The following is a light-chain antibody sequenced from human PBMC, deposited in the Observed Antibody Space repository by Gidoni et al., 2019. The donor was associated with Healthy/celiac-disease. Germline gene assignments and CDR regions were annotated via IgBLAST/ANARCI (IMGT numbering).Light chain of an antibody. CDR1: QSISSY. J-gene: IGKJ1*01. CDR2: AAS. V-gene: IGKV1-39*01. Sequence: QITQSPSSLSASVGDRVTITCRASQSISSYLNWYQQKPGKAPKLLIYAASSLQSGVPSRFNGSGSGTDFTLTISSLQPEDVATYYCKQSYSTPWTFGQGTKVEIK. CDR3: KQSYSTPWT.